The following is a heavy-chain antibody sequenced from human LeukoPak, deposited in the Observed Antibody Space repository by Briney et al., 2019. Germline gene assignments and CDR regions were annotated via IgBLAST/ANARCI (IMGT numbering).Heavy chain of an antibody. CDR1: GFSFSNYW. J-gene: IGHJ4*02. CDR3: ARVHHSSSWGTDDC. D-gene: IGHD6-13*01. CDR2: IKEDGSEK. V-gene: IGHV3-7*01. Sequence: PGGSLRLSCAASGFSFSNYWMSWVRQAPGKGLEWVANIKEDGSEKYYVDSVRGRFTISRDNAKNSLYLHLNSLRAEDTAVYYCARVHHSSSWGTDDCWGQGTLVTVSS.